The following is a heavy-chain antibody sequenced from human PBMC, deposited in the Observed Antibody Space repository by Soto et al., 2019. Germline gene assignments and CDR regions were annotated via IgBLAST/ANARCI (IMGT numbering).Heavy chain of an antibody. Sequence: GXSLILSCAASGFTFGSYAMSCVRQAPVKGLARVSAIRGSGGRPYHEAPLKGRFTISRENSTTPLYLQMNSLRAEDTAVYYCAKADPASYWGQGTLVTVSS. CDR3: AKADPASY. CDR1: GFTFGSYA. CDR2: IRGSGGRP. J-gene: IGHJ4*02. V-gene: IGHV3-23*01.